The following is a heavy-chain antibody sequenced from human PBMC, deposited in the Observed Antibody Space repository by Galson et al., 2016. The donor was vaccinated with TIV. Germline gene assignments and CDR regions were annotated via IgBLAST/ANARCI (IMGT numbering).Heavy chain of an antibody. CDR2: FIPLFDTA. CDR1: GGSFSSFV. Sequence: SVKVSCKASGGSFSSFVLNWVRQAPGQGLEWMGGFIPLFDTANYAQKFHGRVTITADESTGTAYMELSSLTSEDTAVYYCATDRNTAMDTFHFYYGMDVWGQGTTVTVSS. CDR3: ATDRNTAMDTFHFYYGMDV. D-gene: IGHD5-18*01. V-gene: IGHV1-69*13. J-gene: IGHJ6*02.